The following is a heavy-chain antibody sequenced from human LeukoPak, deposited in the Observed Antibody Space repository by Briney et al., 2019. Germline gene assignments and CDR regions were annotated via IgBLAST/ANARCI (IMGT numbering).Heavy chain of an antibody. D-gene: IGHD2-2*01. J-gene: IGHJ3*02. Sequence: GESLKISCKGSGYSFTSYWIGWVRQMPGKGLEWMGIIYPGDSDTRYSPSFQGQVTISADKSISTAYLQWSSLKASDTAMYYCARHILQGSQLLLPDAFDIWGQGTMVTVSS. CDR1: GYSFTSYW. CDR3: ARHILQGSQLLLPDAFDI. V-gene: IGHV5-51*01. CDR2: IYPGDSDT.